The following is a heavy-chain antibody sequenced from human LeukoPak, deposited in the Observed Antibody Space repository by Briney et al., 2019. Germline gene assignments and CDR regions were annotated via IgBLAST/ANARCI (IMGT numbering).Heavy chain of an antibody. V-gene: IGHV1-69*05. Sequence: SVKVSCKASGGTFSSYAISWVRQAPGQGLEWRGRIIPIFGTANYAQKFQGRVTITTNESTSTAYMELSSLRSEDTAVYYCAREPRVRFLEWPLDYWGQGTLVTVSS. D-gene: IGHD3-3*01. J-gene: IGHJ4*02. CDR3: AREPRVRFLEWPLDY. CDR1: GGTFSSYA. CDR2: IIPIFGTA.